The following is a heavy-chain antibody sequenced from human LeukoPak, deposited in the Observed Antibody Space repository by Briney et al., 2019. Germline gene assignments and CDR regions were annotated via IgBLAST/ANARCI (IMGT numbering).Heavy chain of an antibody. V-gene: IGHV1-69*13. CDR2: IIPIFGTA. CDR3: ARGVGPARYYYGMDV. Sequence: SVKVSCQASGYTFTSYDINWVRQAPGQGLEWMGGIIPIFGTANYAQKFQGRVTITADESTSTAYMELSSLRSEDTAVYYCARGVGPARYYYGMDVWGQGTTVTVSS. CDR1: GYTFTSYD. J-gene: IGHJ6*02. D-gene: IGHD6-6*01.